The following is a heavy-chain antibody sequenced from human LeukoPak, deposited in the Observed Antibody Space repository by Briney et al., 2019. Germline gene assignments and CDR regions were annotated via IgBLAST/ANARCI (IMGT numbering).Heavy chain of an antibody. V-gene: IGHV3-23*01. J-gene: IGHJ3*01. Sequence: RRSLRLSCAASGFTFSNYAVMWVRQAPGQGPEWDSAITSVGAPRNADSVKGRFTISRDNSKNTLYLQMNSLRAEDTAQYFCARDPNGDYIGAFEFWGQGTGVTVSS. D-gene: IGHD4-17*01. CDR2: ITSVGAP. CDR1: GFTFSNYA. CDR3: ARDPNGDYIGAFEF.